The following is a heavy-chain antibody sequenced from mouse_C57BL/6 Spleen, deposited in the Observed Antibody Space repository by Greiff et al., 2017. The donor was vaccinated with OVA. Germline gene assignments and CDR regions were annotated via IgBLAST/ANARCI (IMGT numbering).Heavy chain of an antibody. V-gene: IGHV5-12*01. CDR1: GFTFSDYY. CDR2: ISNGGGST. J-gene: IGHJ1*03. CDR3: ARHGYSSGYFDV. Sequence: EVKLVESGGGLVQPGGSLKLSCAASGFTFSDYYMYWVRQTPEKRLEWVAYISNGGGSTYYPDTVKGRFTISRDNAKNTLYLQMSRLKSEDTAMYYCARHGYSSGYFDVWGTGTTVTVSS. D-gene: IGHD2-14*01.